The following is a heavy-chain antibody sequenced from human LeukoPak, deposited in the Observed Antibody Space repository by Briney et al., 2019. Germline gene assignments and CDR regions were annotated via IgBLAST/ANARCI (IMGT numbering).Heavy chain of an antibody. J-gene: IGHJ6*03. V-gene: IGHV3-7*01. CDR1: GFTFSSYW. D-gene: IGHD3-3*01. CDR2: IKQDGSEK. CDR3: ARDRESYDFWSGYPFDYYYYYYMDV. Sequence: GGSLRLPCAASGFTFSSYWMSWVRQAPGKGLEWVANIKQDGSEKYYVDSVKGRFTISRDNAKNSLYLQMNSLRAEDTAVYYCARDRESYDFWSGYPFDYYYYYYMDVWGKGTTVTVSS.